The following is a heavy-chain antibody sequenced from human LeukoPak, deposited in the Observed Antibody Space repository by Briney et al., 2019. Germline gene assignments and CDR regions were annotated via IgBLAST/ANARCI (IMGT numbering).Heavy chain of an antibody. V-gene: IGHV3-21*01. CDR3: ARSGGSYLAFDY. CDR1: GFTFSSYS. CDR2: ISRSSSYI. J-gene: IGHJ4*02. D-gene: IGHD1-26*01. Sequence: PGGSLRLSCAASGFTFSSYSMNWVRQAPGKGLEWVSSISRSSSYIYYADSVKGRFTISRDNAKNSLYLQMNSLRAEDTAVYYCARSGGSYLAFDYWGQGTLVTVSS.